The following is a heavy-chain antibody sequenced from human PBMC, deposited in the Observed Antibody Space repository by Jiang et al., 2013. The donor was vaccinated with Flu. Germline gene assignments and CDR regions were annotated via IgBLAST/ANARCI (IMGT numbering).Heavy chain of an antibody. CDR3: ARASTVTTFEAYYYGMDV. D-gene: IGHD4-17*01. Sequence: QLVESGAEVKKPGASVKVSCKASGYTFTSYYMHWVRQAPGQGLEWMGIINPSGGSTSYAQKFQGRVTMTRDTSTSTVYMELSSLRSEDTAVYYCARASTVTTFEAYYYGMDVWGQGTTVTVSS. CDR2: INPSGGST. CDR1: GYTFTSYY. V-gene: IGHV1-46*03. J-gene: IGHJ6*02.